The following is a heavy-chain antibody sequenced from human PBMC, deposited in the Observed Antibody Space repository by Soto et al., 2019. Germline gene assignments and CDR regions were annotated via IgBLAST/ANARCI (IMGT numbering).Heavy chain of an antibody. V-gene: IGHV3-33*01. D-gene: IGHD3-10*01. CDR1: GFIFSTYG. Sequence: QVHLVASGGGVVQPGRSLRLSCVASGFIFSTYGMHWVRQAPGKGLEWVAVVWYDGSKTYYADSVKGRFTISRDNSRSTLYLQMNSLRAEDTAVYYCARDIWFEKSKCLDYWGQGTLVTVSS. J-gene: IGHJ4*02. CDR3: ARDIWFEKSKCLDY. CDR2: VWYDGSKT.